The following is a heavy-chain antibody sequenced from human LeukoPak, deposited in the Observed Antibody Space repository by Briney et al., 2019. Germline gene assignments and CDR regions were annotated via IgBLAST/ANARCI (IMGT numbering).Heavy chain of an antibody. CDR2: INPSGGST. V-gene: IGHV1-46*01. D-gene: IGHD2-21*02. CDR3: ARDYDIVVVTATTPEGMDV. CDR1: GYTFTSYY. Sequence: ASVTVSCKSSGYTFTSYYMHWVRQAPGQGLEWMGIINPSGGSTSYAQKFQGRVTMTRDTSTSTVYMELSSLRSEDTAVYYCARDYDIVVVTATTPEGMDVWGQGTTVTVSS. J-gene: IGHJ6*02.